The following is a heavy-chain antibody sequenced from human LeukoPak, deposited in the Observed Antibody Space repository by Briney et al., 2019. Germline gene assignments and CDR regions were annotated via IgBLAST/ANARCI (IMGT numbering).Heavy chain of an antibody. J-gene: IGHJ4*02. CDR3: AKDLFSSEGSYFDY. V-gene: IGHV3-13*01. D-gene: IGHD6-13*01. CDR1: GFTFSSYD. CDR2: IGIATDT. Sequence: GGSLRLSCAASGFTFSSYDMHWVRQFTGKGLEWVSGIGIATDTYYSGSVKGRFTISRDNSKNTLYLQMNSLRAEDTAVYYCAKDLFSSEGSYFDYWGQGTLVTVSS.